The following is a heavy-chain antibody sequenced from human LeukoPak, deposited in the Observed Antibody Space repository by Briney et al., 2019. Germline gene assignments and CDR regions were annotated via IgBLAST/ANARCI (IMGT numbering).Heavy chain of an antibody. D-gene: IGHD6-6*01. CDR1: GGSFRGYY. V-gene: IGHV4-34*01. CDR2: IIHSGST. CDR3: ARGWSFGSSSAGGGFDY. Sequence: SETVSLTCGVYGGSFRGYYWRWMREPPGKGLEWSGEIIHSGSTNYNPSLKSRVTISVDTSKTQFSLKLSSVTAADTAVYSCARGWSFGSSSAGGGFDYWGQGTLVTVSS. J-gene: IGHJ4*02.